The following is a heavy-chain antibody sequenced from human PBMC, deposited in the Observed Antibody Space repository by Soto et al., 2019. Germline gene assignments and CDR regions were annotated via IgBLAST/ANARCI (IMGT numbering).Heavy chain of an antibody. CDR3: AREGRAGYFDS. D-gene: IGHD3-10*01. J-gene: IGHJ4*02. CDR2: IDPYNGNT. Sequence: QVQLVQSGPEVKKPRASVKVSCKASGYTFRDYGVNWVRQAPGQGLPWMGWIDPYNGNTDYPPNLQGRVTMTTDISTSTAYMELRSLGSDDTAIYYCAREGRAGYFDSWGQGTLVTVSS. V-gene: IGHV1-18*01. CDR1: GYTFRDYG.